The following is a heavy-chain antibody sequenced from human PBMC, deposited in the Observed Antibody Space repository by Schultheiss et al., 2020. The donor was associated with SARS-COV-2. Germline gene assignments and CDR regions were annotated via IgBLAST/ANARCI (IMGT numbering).Heavy chain of an antibody. CDR1: GGSFSGYY. D-gene: IGHD3-10*01. CDR3: ASRSADYGSGSYSNY. J-gene: IGHJ4*02. CDR2: IYYSGST. V-gene: IGHV4-34*01. Sequence: SQTLSLTCAVYGGSFSGYYWSWIRQPPGKGLEWIGYIYYSGSTYYNPSLKSRVTISVDTSKNQFSLKLSSVTAADTAVYYCASRSADYGSGSYSNYWGQGTLVTVSS.